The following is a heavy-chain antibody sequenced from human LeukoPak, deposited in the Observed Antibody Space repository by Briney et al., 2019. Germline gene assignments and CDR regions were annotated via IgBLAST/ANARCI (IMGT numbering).Heavy chain of an antibody. D-gene: IGHD6-19*01. V-gene: IGHV1-18*01. CDR1: GYTFTSYG. Sequence: ASVKVSCKASGYTFTSYGISWVRQAPGQGLEWMGWISAYNGNTNYAQKLQGRVTMTTDTSTSTAYMELRSLRSDDTAVYYCARDRWGIAVAGGHDAFDIWGQGTMVTVSS. CDR3: ARDRWGIAVAGGHDAFDI. J-gene: IGHJ3*02. CDR2: ISAYNGNT.